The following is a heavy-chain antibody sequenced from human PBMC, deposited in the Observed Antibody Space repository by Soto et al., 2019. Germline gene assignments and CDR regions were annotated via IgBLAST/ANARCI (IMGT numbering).Heavy chain of an antibody. J-gene: IGHJ4*02. V-gene: IGHV4-59*08. Sequence: SETLSLTCTVSGVSISSYYWSWIRQPPGKELEWIGYIYYSGSTNYNPSLKSRVTISVDTSKNQFSLKLSSVTAADTAVYYCARRYGGTFDYWGQGTLVTVS. CDR2: IYYSGST. D-gene: IGHD2-15*01. CDR3: ARRYGGTFDY. CDR1: GVSISSYY.